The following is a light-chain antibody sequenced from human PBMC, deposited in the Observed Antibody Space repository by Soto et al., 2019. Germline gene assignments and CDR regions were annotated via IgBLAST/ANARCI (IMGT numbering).Light chain of an antibody. CDR1: NNDVGVYNY. CDR2: EVS. CDR3: CSYTGSSTLVI. Sequence: QSALTQPASVSGSPGQSITISCTGTNNDVGVYNYVSWYQQHPGKAPKLMIYEVSHRPSGFSNRFSGSKSGNTTSLTISGLQPADDADYYCCSYTGSSTLVIFGAGTKLTVL. J-gene: IGLJ2*01. V-gene: IGLV2-14*01.